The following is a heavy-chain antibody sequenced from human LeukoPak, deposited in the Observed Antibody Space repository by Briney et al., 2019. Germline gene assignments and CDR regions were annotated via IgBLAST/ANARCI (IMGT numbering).Heavy chain of an antibody. CDR2: ISWNSGSI. J-gene: IGHJ4*02. CDR3: ARDRRSSDY. V-gene: IGHV3-9*01. D-gene: IGHD6-6*01. Sequence: GRSLRLSCAASGFTFDDYAMHWVRQAPGKGLEWVSGISWNSGSIGYADSVKGRFTISRDNAKNSLYLQMNSLRAEDTALYYCARDRRSSDYWGQGTLVTVSS. CDR1: GFTFDDYA.